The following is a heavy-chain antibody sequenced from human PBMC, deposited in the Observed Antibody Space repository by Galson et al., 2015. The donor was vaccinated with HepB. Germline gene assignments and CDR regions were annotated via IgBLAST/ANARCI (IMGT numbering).Heavy chain of an antibody. CDR1: GFTFSSYS. CDR2: ISSSSSYI. CDR3: AAPMTTVTTFPREGFYYYYGMDV. Sequence: SLRLSCAASGFTFSSYSMNWVRQAPGKGLEWVSSISSSSSYIYYADSVKGRFTISRDNAKNSLYLQMNSLRAEDTAVYYCAAPMTTVTTFPREGFYYYYGMDVWGQGATVTVSS. V-gene: IGHV3-21*01. D-gene: IGHD4-17*01. J-gene: IGHJ6*02.